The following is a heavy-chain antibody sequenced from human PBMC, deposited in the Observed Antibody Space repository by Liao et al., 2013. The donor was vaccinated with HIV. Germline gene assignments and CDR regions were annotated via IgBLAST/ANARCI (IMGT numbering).Heavy chain of an antibody. J-gene: IGHJ4*02. D-gene: IGHD3-3*01. Sequence: QVPLQESGPRLVRPSETLSLTCSLSGGSITRYYWSWIRQPQEGLSGLGINHSGSTNYNPSLKSRVTISVDTSKNQFSLKLSSVTAADTAVYYCARGGRIFGAFPLRYWGQGTLVTVSS. CDR3: ARGGRIFGAFPLRY. V-gene: IGHV4-34*01. CDR2: INHSGST. CDR1: GGSITRYY.